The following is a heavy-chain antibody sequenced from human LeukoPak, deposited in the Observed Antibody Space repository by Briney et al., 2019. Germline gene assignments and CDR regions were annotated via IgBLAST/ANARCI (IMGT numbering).Heavy chain of an antibody. D-gene: IGHD3-10*01. Sequence: GGSLRLSCAASGFTFSNYWMHWVRQAPGKGLVWVSRIKSDGSRTDYADSVKGRFTISRDNAKNSLYLQMNSLGAEDTAVYYCAREFGELLPYWGQGTLVTVSS. V-gene: IGHV3-74*01. CDR1: GFTFSNYW. J-gene: IGHJ4*02. CDR2: IKSDGSRT. CDR3: AREFGELLPY.